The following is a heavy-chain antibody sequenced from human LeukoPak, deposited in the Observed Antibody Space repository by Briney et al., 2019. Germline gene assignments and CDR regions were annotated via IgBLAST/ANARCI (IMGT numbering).Heavy chain of an antibody. D-gene: IGHD1-26*01. CDR2: IKDDGSEK. CDR1: GFTFSSYW. J-gene: IGHJ3*01. Sequence: GGSLRLSCAASGFTFSSYWMTWVRQSPGKGLEWVGNIKDDGSEKYYVDSVKGRFTISRDNAKNSLYMQMNSLRAEDTAVYYCARDIGSDAPDFWGQGTMVTVSS. CDR3: ARDIGSDAPDF. V-gene: IGHV3-7*01.